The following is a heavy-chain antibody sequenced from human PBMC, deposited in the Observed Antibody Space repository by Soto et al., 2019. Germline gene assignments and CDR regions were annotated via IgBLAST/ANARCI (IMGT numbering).Heavy chain of an antibody. CDR3: ARGTVDYDFWSGYYNYYYYMDV. V-gene: IGHV1-8*01. D-gene: IGHD3-3*01. Sequence: KVDCQASGYSYTIDVINWVRKETRQGLEWMGWMNPNSGNTGYAQKFQGRVTMTRNTSISTAYMELSSLRSEDTAVYYCARGTVDYDFWSGYYNYYYYMDVWGKGTTVTVSS. J-gene: IGHJ6*03. CDR2: MNPNSGNT. CDR1: GYSYTIDV.